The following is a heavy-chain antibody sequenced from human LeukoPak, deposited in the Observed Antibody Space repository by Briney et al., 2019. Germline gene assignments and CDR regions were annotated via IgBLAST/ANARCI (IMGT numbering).Heavy chain of an antibody. V-gene: IGHV1-69*13. Sequence: SVKVSCKASGGTFSSYAISWVRQAPGQGLEWMGGIIPIFGTANYAQKFQGRVTITADESTSTAYMELSSLRSEDTAVYYCARGTYYYDSSGYLNWFDPWGQGTLVTVSS. CDR1: GGTFSSYA. CDR2: IIPIFGTA. J-gene: IGHJ5*02. D-gene: IGHD3-22*01. CDR3: ARGTYYYDSSGYLNWFDP.